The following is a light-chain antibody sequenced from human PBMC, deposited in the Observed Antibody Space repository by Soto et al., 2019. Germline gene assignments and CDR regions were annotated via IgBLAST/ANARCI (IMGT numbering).Light chain of an antibody. CDR1: QSISSY. J-gene: IGKJ2*01. V-gene: IGKV1-39*01. Sequence: DIQMTQSPSSLSASVGDRVTITCRASQSISSYLNWYQQKPGKAPKLLIYAASSLQSGGPSRFRGSGSGTDFTLTISSLQPEDFATYYCQQSYSTPPYTFGQGTKLEIK. CDR2: AAS. CDR3: QQSYSTPPYT.